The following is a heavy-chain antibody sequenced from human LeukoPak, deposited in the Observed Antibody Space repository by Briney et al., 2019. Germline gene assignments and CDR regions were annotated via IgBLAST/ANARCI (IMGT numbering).Heavy chain of an antibody. CDR3: AKGSGDYWPSTLYFQH. Sequence: GGSLRLSCAASGITFTNYAMTWVRQAPGKGLEWVSSISGSGPHYADSVKGRFTISGDNSKNTLSLQMNSLRAEDTAVYYCAKGSGDYWPSTLYFQHWGQGTLVTVSS. V-gene: IGHV3-23*01. CDR2: ISGSGP. CDR1: GITFTNYA. D-gene: IGHD1-26*01. J-gene: IGHJ1*01.